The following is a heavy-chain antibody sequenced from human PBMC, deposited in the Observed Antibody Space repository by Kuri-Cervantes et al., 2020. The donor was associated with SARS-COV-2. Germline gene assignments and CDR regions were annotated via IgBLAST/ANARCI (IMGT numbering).Heavy chain of an antibody. J-gene: IGHJ6*03. CDR2: IRRRAFGGTT. CDR3: VRGGGDTAAIEYYSNFYMDV. D-gene: IGHD2-2*02. CDR1: GFTFGDYA. Sequence: GSLRLSCTGSGFTFGDYAMSWFRQVPGKGLRWVGFIRRRAFGGTTQSDASVRGRFIISRDDSRRIAYLQMAGLRVEDTGTYFCVRGGGDTAAIEYYSNFYMDVWGKGTSVTVSS. V-gene: IGHV3-49*03.